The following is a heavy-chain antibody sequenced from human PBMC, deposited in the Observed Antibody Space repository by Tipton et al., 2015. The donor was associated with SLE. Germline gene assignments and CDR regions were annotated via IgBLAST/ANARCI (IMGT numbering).Heavy chain of an antibody. Sequence: SLRLSCTASGFTFGDYAMTWVRQAPGKGLEWVSLIRSKTYSGKSEYAASVKGRFTISRDDSKSIAYLQMNSLKTEDTAVYFCTRAYYFDSESYYRDAFDIWGQGTMVTVSS. CDR1: GFTFGDYA. J-gene: IGHJ3*02. D-gene: IGHD3-10*01. CDR2: IRSKTYSGKS. V-gene: IGHV3-49*04. CDR3: TRAYYFDSESYYRDAFDI.